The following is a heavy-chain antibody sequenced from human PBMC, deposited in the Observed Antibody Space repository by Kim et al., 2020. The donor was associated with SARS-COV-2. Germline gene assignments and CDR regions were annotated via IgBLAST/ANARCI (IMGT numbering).Heavy chain of an antibody. Sequence: SETLSLTCTVSGYSISSGYYWGWIRQPPGKGLEWIGSIYHSGSTYYNPSLKSRVTISGDTSKNQFSLKLSSVTAADTAVYYCARVVVAATRFDPWGQGT. J-gene: IGHJ5*02. CDR3: ARVVVAATRFDP. D-gene: IGHD2-15*01. V-gene: IGHV4-38-2*02. CDR2: IYHSGST. CDR1: GYSISSGYY.